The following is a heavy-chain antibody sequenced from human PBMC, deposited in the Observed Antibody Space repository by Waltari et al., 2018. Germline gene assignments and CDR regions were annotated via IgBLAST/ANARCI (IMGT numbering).Heavy chain of an antibody. V-gene: IGHV3-30-3*01. D-gene: IGHD3-22*01. J-gene: IGHJ4*02. CDR1: GFTFSSYA. Sequence: QVQLVESGGGVVQPGRSLRLSCAAPGFTFSSYAMHLVRQAPCKGLEWVAVIYYDGSNKYYADSVKGRFTISRDNSKNTLYLQMNSLRAEDTAVYYCARDYYDSSGYYSWLDYWGQGTLVTVSS. CDR3: ARDYYDSSGYYSWLDY. CDR2: IYYDGSNK.